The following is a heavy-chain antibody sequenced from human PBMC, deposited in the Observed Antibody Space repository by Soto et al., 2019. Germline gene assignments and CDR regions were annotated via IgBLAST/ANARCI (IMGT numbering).Heavy chain of an antibody. J-gene: IGHJ6*02. V-gene: IGHV1-18*01. D-gene: IGHD1-26*01. CDR3: ARDFGGSYLSYGMDV. CDR1: GYTFTSCG. CDR2: ISAYNGNT. Sequence: ASVKVSCKASGYTFTSCGISWVRQAPGQGLEWMGWISAYNGNTNYAQKLKGRVTMTTDTSASTAYMELRSLGSDDTAVYYCARDFGGSYLSYGMDVWGQGTTVTVSS.